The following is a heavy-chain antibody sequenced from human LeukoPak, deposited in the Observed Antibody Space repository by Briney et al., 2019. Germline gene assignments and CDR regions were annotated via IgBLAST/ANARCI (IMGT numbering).Heavy chain of an antibody. D-gene: IGHD3-10*01. J-gene: IGHJ5*02. V-gene: IGHV3-30*04. CDR2: ISYDGSNK. CDR1: GFTFSSYA. Sequence: VGSLRLSCAASGFTFSSYAMHWVRQAPGKGREWGAVISYDGSNKYYADSVKGRFTISRDDSKNTLYLEMNRLRAEDTAVYYCARGTEVLLWFGAQSGLAPWGQGTLVTVSS. CDR3: ARGTEVLLWFGAQSGLAP.